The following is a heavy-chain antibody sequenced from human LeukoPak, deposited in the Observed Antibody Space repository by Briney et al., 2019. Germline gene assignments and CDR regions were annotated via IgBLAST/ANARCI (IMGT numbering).Heavy chain of an antibody. CDR2: ISGSGGST. CDR1: GFTFSSYA. J-gene: IGHJ4*02. V-gene: IGHV3-23*01. Sequence: PGGSLRLSCAASGFTFSSYAMSWVRQAPGKGLEWVSAISGSGGSTYYADSVKGRFTISRDNSKNTLYLQMNSLRAEDTAVYYCAKATTPKYYDFWSGYGTGALYYFDYWGQGTLVTVSS. CDR3: AKATTPKYYDFWSGYGTGALYYFDY. D-gene: IGHD3-3*01.